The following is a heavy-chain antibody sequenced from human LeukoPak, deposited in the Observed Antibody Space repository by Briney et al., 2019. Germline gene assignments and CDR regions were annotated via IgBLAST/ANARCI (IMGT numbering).Heavy chain of an antibody. J-gene: IGHJ4*02. D-gene: IGHD6-19*01. CDR2: INSAEGGT. CDR1: GYMFTHYG. V-gene: IGHV1-18*01. Sequence: ASVKVSCKASGYMFTHYGVSWVRQAPGQGLEWMGWINSAEGGTLYAENLPGRVTLTTDTSTSTLYMELRTLRSDDTAVYYCARSSSGWSVDFWGQGTLVTVSS. CDR3: ARSSSGWSVDF.